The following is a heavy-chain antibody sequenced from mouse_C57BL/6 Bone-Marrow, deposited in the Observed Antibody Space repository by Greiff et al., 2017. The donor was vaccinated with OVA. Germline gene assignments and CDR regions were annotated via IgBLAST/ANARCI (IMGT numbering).Heavy chain of an antibody. D-gene: IGHD4-1*01. CDR3: ERSGTADD. Sequence: QVQLQQSGAELAKPGASVKLSCKASGYTFTSYGIRWVNQRPGQGLEWIGYINPSSGYTKYNQKFKDKATLTADKSSSTAYMQLRSLTYADSAVYYGERSGTADDWGTGTTLTVSS. CDR1: GYTFTSYG. J-gene: IGHJ2*01. V-gene: IGHV1-7*01. CDR2: INPSSGYT.